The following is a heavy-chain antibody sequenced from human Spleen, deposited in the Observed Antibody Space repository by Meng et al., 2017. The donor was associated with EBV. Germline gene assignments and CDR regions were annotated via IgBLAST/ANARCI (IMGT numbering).Heavy chain of an antibody. CDR3: ARDRTYSGTPDF. CDR1: GHTFTSNA. Sequence: QWQLVQSWSELKKPGASVTVSCKASGHTFTSNAMNWVRQAPGQGLEWMGWINTDTGNPTYAQGFTGRYVFSLDTSVSTAYLQISALNPADTAVYYCARDRTYSGTPDFWGQGTLVTVSS. D-gene: IGHD1-26*01. V-gene: IGHV7-4-1*02. CDR2: INTDTGNP. J-gene: IGHJ4*02.